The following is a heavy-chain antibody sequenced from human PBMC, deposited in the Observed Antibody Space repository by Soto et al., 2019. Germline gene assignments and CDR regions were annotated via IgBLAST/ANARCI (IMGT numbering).Heavy chain of an antibody. CDR2: IWYDGSNK. CDR3: ARDRGSSGYYAFDI. CDR1: GFTFSSYG. D-gene: IGHD3-22*01. Sequence: QVQLVESGGGVVQPGRSLRLSCAASGFTFSSYGMQWVRQAPGKGLEWVAVIWYDGSNKYYADSVKGRFTISRDNSKNTLYLQMNSLRAEDTAVYYCARDRGSSGYYAFDIWGQGTMVTVSS. V-gene: IGHV3-33*01. J-gene: IGHJ3*02.